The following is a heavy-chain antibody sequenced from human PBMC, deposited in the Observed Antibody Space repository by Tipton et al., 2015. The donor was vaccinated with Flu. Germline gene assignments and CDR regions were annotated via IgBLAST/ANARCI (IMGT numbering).Heavy chain of an antibody. J-gene: IGHJ4*02. CDR2: INEDGSEK. CDR3: ATWNGRDN. Sequence: SLRLSCAASGFTFSAYWMPWVRQGPGKGLEWVANINEDGSEKNYMDSVKGRFTISRDNAKNSLSLQMSSLRVEDTAMYYCATWNGRDNWGQGTLVTVSS. D-gene: IGHD1-1*01. V-gene: IGHV3-7*01. CDR1: GFTFSAYW.